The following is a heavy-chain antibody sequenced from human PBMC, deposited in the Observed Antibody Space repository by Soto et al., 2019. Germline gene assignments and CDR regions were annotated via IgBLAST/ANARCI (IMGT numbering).Heavy chain of an antibody. J-gene: IGHJ4*02. Sequence: EVQLVESGGGLVQPGRSLRLSCAASGFTFDDYAMHWVRQAPGKGLEWVSGISWNSGSTGYADSVKGRFTISRDNGKSSLYLQLSSLRADDTACYYCAKDHMWGGDSTSYYVDSWGQGTLVNVSS. CDR1: GFTFDDYA. CDR2: ISWNSGST. D-gene: IGHD6-6*01. V-gene: IGHV3-9*01. CDR3: AKDHMWGGDSTSYYVDS.